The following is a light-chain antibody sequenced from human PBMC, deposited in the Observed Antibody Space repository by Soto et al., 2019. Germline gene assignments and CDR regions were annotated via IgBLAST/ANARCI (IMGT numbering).Light chain of an antibody. Sequence: QSVLTQPPSASGTPGQRVTISCSGRSSNIGSNYVYWYQQLPGTAPKLLIYSNNQRPSGVPDRFSGSKSGTSASLAISGLRYEDEAEYYCAAWDDSLSGYVFGTGTKLTVL. CDR1: SSNIGSNY. V-gene: IGLV1-47*02. CDR2: SNN. J-gene: IGLJ1*01. CDR3: AAWDDSLSGYV.